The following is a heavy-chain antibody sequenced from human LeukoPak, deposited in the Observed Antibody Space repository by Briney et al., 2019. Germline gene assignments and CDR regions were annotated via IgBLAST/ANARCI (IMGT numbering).Heavy chain of an antibody. V-gene: IGHV2-5*02. D-gene: IGHD3-9*01. CDR2: IRWDNDK. Sequence: SGPTLVNPTQTLTLSCTFSGFSLSTSGLGVAWIRQPPGGALGWFALIRWDNDKRYSPSLRSRLTITKDTSKNQVLLTITNMDPVDTATYYCAHTLDWGLADYWGQGTLVTVSS. J-gene: IGHJ4*02. CDR1: GFSLSTSGLG. CDR3: AHTLDWGLADY.